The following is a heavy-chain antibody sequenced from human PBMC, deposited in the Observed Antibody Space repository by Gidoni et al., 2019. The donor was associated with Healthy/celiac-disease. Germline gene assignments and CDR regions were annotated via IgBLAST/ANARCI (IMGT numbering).Heavy chain of an antibody. CDR3: ARGGSTGELRDYYGMDV. CDR2: INWNGGST. J-gene: IGHJ6*02. Sequence: EVQLVESGGGVVRPGGSLRLSCAASGFTFDEYGMSWVRQAPGKGREWVSGINWNGGSTGYADSVKGRFTISRDNAKNSLYLQMNSLRAEDTALYHCARGGSTGELRDYYGMDVWGQGTTVTVSS. D-gene: IGHD3-3*01. CDR1: GFTFDEYG. V-gene: IGHV3-20*01.